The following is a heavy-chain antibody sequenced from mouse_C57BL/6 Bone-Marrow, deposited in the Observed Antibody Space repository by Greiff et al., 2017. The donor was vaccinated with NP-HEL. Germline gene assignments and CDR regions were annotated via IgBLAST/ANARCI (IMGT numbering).Heavy chain of an antibody. D-gene: IGHD2-5*01. CDR3: ARWVYYSNYVPYYAMDY. CDR1: GYTFTSYD. V-gene: IGHV1-85*01. J-gene: IGHJ4*01. Sequence: VQLQQSGPELLKPGASVKLSCKASGYTFTSYDINWVQQRPGQGLEWIGWIYPRDGSTKYNEKFKGTATLTVDTSSSTAYMELHSLTSEDSAVYFCARWVYYSNYVPYYAMDYWGQGTSGTGSS. CDR2: IYPRDGST.